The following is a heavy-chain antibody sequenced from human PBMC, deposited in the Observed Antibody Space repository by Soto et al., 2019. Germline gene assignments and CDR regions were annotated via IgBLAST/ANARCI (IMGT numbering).Heavy chain of an antibody. CDR2: INRDGSSQ. CDR3: ARGARNEYYADY. CDR1: GFTFINYL. Sequence: GGSLRLSCAASGFTFINYLIHWVRQAPGKGLAWVSRINRDGSSQNYADSVKGRFTVTRDNAKDTVYLQMNSLRVEDTAVYYCARGARNEYYADYWGQGILVTVSS. D-gene: IGHD1-26*01. J-gene: IGHJ4*02. V-gene: IGHV3-74*01.